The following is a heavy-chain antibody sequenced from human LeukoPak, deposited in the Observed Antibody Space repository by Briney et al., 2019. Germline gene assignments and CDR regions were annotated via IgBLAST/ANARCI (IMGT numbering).Heavy chain of an antibody. J-gene: IGHJ3*02. D-gene: IGHD2-21*01. CDR2: IYTSGIT. CDR1: GGSISGYW. V-gene: IGHV4-4*07. CDR3: ARVVIPDAFGAFNI. Sequence: KPSETLSLTCTVSGGSISGYWWSWIRQPAGKGLEGIGRIYTSGITNYNPSLKSRVTMSVDTSKNQFSLKLSSVTAADTAVYYCARVVIPDAFGAFNIWGQGTMVTVSS.